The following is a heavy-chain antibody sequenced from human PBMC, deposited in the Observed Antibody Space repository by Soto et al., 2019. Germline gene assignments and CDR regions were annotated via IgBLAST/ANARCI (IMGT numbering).Heavy chain of an antibody. CDR2: ILSDGNRR. CDR1: GFTFPNFA. V-gene: IGHV3-30*18. D-gene: IGHD3-10*01. Sequence: QVYLVESGGGVVQPGRSLRLSCAVSGFTFPNFAMHWVRQAPGKGLEWVALILSDGNRRYYADSVKGRFTISRDNSKNTLYLQMYGLTTEDTAVFYCAKDHYVSRSGSVSPYYFDYWGQGTLVTVSS. CDR3: AKDHYVSRSGSVSPYYFDY. J-gene: IGHJ4*02.